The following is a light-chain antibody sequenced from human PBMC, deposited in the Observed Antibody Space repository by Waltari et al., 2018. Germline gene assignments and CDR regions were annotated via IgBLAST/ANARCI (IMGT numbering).Light chain of an antibody. CDR1: QSVSRA. J-gene: IGKJ1*01. CDR3: QHYLRLPVT. CDR2: GAS. Sequence: EIVLTQSPGTLSLSLGERATLSCRASQSVSRALTWYQPNPGQAPRLLIYGASTRATGIPDRFSGSGSGTDFSLTISRLEPDDFAVYYCQHYLRLPVTFGQGTTVEI. V-gene: IGKV3-20*01.